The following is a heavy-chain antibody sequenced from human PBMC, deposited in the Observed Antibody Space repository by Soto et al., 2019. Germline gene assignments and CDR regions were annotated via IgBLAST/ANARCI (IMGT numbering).Heavy chain of an antibody. V-gene: IGHV3-23*01. CDR2: ISGSGGST. Sequence: GGSLRLSCAASGFTFSAYAMSWVRQAPGKGLEWVSAISGSGGSTYYADSVKGRFTISRDNSKNTLYLQMNSLRAEDTALYYCAKDTALYSSSSRGYFDYWGQGTLVTVSS. CDR1: GFTFSAYA. D-gene: IGHD6-6*01. J-gene: IGHJ4*02. CDR3: AKDTALYSSSSRGYFDY.